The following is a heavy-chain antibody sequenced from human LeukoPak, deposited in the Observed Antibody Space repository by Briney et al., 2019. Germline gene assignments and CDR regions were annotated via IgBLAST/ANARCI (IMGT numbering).Heavy chain of an antibody. D-gene: IGHD4-11*01. V-gene: IGHV3-48*03. J-gene: IGHJ6*03. CDR3: ARDGKVTTSYYYYYYYVDV. CDR2: ITSGGGSI. Sequence: GGSLRLSCAASGFSFSSYEMNWVRQAPGKGLEWRSYITSGGGSIYFSESVEGRFTISREKAKNSLYLKRNRLRAEETAVFYWARDGKVTTSYYYYYYYVDVWGKGDTVTVSS. CDR1: GFSFSSYE.